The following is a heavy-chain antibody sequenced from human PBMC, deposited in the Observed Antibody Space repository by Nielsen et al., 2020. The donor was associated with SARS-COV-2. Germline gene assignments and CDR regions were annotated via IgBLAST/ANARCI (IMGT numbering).Heavy chain of an antibody. J-gene: IGHJ5*02. CDR2: ISWNSGSI. CDR1: GFTFDDYA. CDR3: AKENTAMADYNWFDP. D-gene: IGHD5-18*01. V-gene: IGHV3-9*01. Sequence: LRLSCAASGFTFDDYAMHWVRQAPGKGLEWVSGISWNSGSIGYADSVKGRFTISRDNAKNSLYLQMNSLRAEDTALYYCAKENTAMADYNWFDPWGQGTLVTVSS.